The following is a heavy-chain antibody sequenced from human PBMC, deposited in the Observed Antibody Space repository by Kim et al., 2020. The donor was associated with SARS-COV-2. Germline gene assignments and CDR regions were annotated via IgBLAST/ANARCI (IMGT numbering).Heavy chain of an antibody. D-gene: IGHD6-19*01. CDR1: GFTVSSNY. CDR3: ARSGYSSGWTGDTFDI. V-gene: IGHV3-53*04. J-gene: IGHJ3*02. CDR2: IYSGGST. Sequence: GGSLRLSCAASGFTVSSNYMSWVRQAPGKGLEWVSVIYSGGSTYYADSVKGRFTISRHNSKNTLYLQMNSLRDEDTAVYYCARSGYSSGWTGDTFDIWGQETMVTVSS.